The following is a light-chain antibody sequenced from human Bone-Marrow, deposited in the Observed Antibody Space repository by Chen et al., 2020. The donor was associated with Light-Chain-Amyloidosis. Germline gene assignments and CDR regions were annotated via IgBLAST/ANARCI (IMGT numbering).Light chain of an antibody. J-gene: IGLJ3*02. CDR1: SSDVGSYNL. V-gene: IGLV2-23*02. CDR2: EVS. CDR3: CSYAGSSTWV. Sequence: QSALTQPASVSGSPGQSITISCTGTSSDVGSYNLVSWYQQHPGKAPKLMIYEVSKRPSGVSNRLSVSKSGNAASLTISGLQAEDEADYYCCSYAGSSTWVFGGGTKLTVL.